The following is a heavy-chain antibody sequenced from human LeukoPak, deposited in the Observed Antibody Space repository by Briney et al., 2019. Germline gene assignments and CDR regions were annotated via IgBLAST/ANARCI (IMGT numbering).Heavy chain of an antibody. D-gene: IGHD6-19*01. J-gene: IGHJ4*02. Sequence: GGSLRLSCAASGFTFTDFFMDWLRLTPGKGLEWIGRSRNKARSYSAEYAASVQGRFTISRDESKNSLYLQMNSLKTEDTAVYYCSRVVSVAGSDYLDYWGQGTLVTVSS. CDR3: SRVVSVAGSDYLDY. CDR2: SRNKARSYSA. V-gene: IGHV3-72*01. CDR1: GFTFTDFF.